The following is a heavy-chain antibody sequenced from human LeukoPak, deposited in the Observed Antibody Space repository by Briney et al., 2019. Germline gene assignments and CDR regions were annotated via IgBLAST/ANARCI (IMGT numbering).Heavy chain of an antibody. CDR2: ISGSGGST. CDR3: AKNDESGYCSGGSCYLFDY. Sequence: GGSLRLSCAASGFTFSSYAMSWVRQGPGKGLEGVAAISGSGGSTYYADSVKGRFTSCKGNSKSTLDGQMNTLRPDDTAVYYCAKNDESGYCSGGSCYLFDYWGQGTLVTVSS. CDR1: GFTFSSYA. V-gene: IGHV3-23*01. D-gene: IGHD2-15*01. J-gene: IGHJ4*02.